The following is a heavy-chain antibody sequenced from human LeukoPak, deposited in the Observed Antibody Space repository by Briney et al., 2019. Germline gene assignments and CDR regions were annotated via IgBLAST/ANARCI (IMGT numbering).Heavy chain of an antibody. J-gene: IGHJ3*02. V-gene: IGHV3-23*01. Sequence: GGSLRLSCAASGFTFSSYAMSWVRQAPGKGLEWVSAISGSGGSTYYADSVKGRFTISRDNSKNTLYLQMNSLRAEDTAVYYCAKDRGITMTVVVITADAFDIWGQGTMVTVSS. CDR2: ISGSGGST. D-gene: IGHD3-22*01. CDR1: GFTFSSYA. CDR3: AKDRGITMTVVVITADAFDI.